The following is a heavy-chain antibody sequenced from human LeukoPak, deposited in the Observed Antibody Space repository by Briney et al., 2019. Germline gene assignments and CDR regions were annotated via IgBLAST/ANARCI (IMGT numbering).Heavy chain of an antibody. V-gene: IGHV3-21*01. CDR2: ISSSSSYI. J-gene: IGHJ4*02. CDR1: SFTYCSYS. D-gene: IGHD4-17*01. CDR3: ARPYGDYLYYFDY. Sequence: GGSLRLSCAASSFTYCSYSRNWVRQAPGKGLEWVSSISSSSSYIYYADSVKGRFTISRDNAKNPLYLQMNSLTVADMAVHYCARPYGDYLYYFDYWGQGTLVTVSS.